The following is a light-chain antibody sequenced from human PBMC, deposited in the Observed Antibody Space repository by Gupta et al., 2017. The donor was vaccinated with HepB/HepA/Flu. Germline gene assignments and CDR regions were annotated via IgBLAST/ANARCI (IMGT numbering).Light chain of an antibody. Sequence: SYELTQPPSVSVAPRQTASLTCSGDKLGDKYACWSQQKPGQSPVLVIYQDSKRPSGIPERFSGSNSGNTSTLTISGTQAMDEADYYCQAWDSSTVVFGGGTKLTVL. CDR3: QAWDSSTVV. V-gene: IGLV3-1*01. CDR2: QDS. CDR1: KLGDKY. J-gene: IGLJ2*01.